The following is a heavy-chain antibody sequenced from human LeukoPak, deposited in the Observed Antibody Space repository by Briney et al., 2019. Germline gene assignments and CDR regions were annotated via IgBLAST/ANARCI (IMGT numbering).Heavy chain of an antibody. Sequence: PGGSLRLSCAASGFTFDDYAMHWVRQAPGKGLEWVSGISWNSGSIGYADSVKGRFTISRDNAKNTLYLQMNSLRGEDTAIYYCARDVVVTAVPEYYFDYWGQGIMVTVSS. CDR3: ARDVVVTAVPEYYFDY. CDR2: ISWNSGSI. CDR1: GFTFDDYA. J-gene: IGHJ4*02. V-gene: IGHV3-9*01. D-gene: IGHD2-21*02.